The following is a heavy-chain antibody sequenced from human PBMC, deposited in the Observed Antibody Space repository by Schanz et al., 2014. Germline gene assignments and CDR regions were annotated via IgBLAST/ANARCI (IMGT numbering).Heavy chain of an antibody. J-gene: IGHJ4*02. D-gene: IGHD3-22*01. CDR1: GFTFTTHS. Sequence: EVQLVESGGGLVKPGGSLRLSCAASGFTFTTHSMTWVRQAPGKGLEWVSAISGSGGSTYYADSVKGRFTISRDNSKNTLYLQMNSLRAEDTAVYYCAKDPSHGDYDYYFDYWGQGTLVTVSS. CDR2: ISGSGGST. V-gene: IGHV3-23*04. CDR3: AKDPSHGDYDYYFDY.